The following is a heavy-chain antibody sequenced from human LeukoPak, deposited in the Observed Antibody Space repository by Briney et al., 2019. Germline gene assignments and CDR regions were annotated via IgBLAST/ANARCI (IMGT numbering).Heavy chain of an antibody. J-gene: IGHJ6*02. CDR1: GYTFTGYY. CDR3: AMLPLESIAARGPYYYYGMDV. CDR2: INPNSGGT. Sequence: GASVKVSCKASGYTFTGYYMHWVRQAPGQGLEWMGWINPNSGGTNYARKFQGRVTMTRDTSISTAYMELSRLRSDDTAVYYCAMLPLESIAARGPYYYYGMDVWGQGTTVTVSS. V-gene: IGHV1-2*02. D-gene: IGHD6-6*01.